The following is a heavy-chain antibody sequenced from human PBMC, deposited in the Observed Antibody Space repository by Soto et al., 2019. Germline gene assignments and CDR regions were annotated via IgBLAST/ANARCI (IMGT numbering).Heavy chain of an antibody. CDR3: ARDLDSSSYYYGMDV. J-gene: IGHJ6*02. Sequence: ETLSITCTVSGGSISSYYWSWIRQPPGKGLEWIGYIYYSGSTNYNPSLKSRVTISVDTSKNQFSLKLSSVTAADTAVYYCARDLDSSSYYYGMDVWGQGTTVTVSS. CDR1: GGSISSYY. D-gene: IGHD6-6*01. V-gene: IGHV4-59*01. CDR2: IYYSGST.